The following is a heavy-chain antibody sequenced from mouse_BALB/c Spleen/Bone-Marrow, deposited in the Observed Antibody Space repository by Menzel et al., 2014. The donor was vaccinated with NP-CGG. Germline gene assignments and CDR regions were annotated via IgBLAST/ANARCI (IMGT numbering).Heavy chain of an antibody. Sequence: EVKLQESGAELVKPGASVKLSCTASGFNIKDTYMHWVKQRPEQGLEWIGRIDPANGNTKYDPKFQGKATITADTSSNTAYLQLSSLTSEDTAVYYCARLDLFAYLGQGTLVTVSA. J-gene: IGHJ3*01. V-gene: IGHV14-3*02. CDR2: IDPANGNT. CDR1: GFNIKDTY. CDR3: ARLDLFAY.